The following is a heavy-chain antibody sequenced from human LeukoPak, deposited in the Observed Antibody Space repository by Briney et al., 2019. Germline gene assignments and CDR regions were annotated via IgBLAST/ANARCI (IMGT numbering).Heavy chain of an antibody. CDR2: ISGGGHTT. CDR3: AKAPPPYCSGGSCFDAFDI. D-gene: IGHD2-15*01. J-gene: IGHJ3*02. Sequence: GGSLRLSCAASKFTFSSYGMHWVRQAPGKGLEWVSAISGGGHTTYYADSVKGRFTISRDNSKNTLYLQMNSLRAEDTAVYYCAKAPPPYCSGGSCFDAFDIWGQGTMVTVSS. CDR1: KFTFSSYG. V-gene: IGHV3-23*01.